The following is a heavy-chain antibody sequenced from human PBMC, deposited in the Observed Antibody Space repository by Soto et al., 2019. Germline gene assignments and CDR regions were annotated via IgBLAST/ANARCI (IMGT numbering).Heavy chain of an antibody. CDR1: GGTFSSYA. CDR2: IIPIFGTA. Sequence: GASVKVSCKASGGTFSSYAISWVRQAPGQGLEWMGGIIPIFGTANYAQKFQGRVTITADESTSTAYMELSSLRSEDTAVYYCASGEEHCSGGSCYSDVGYNWFDPWGQGTLVTVSS. V-gene: IGHV1-69*13. D-gene: IGHD2-15*01. J-gene: IGHJ5*02. CDR3: ASGEEHCSGGSCYSDVGYNWFDP.